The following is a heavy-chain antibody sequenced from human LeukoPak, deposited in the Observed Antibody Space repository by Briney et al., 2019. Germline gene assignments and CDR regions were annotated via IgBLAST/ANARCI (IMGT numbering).Heavy chain of an antibody. CDR3: ASGSYPGAFDI. CDR2: IYSGSST. Sequence: GGSLRLSCAASGFTFSSYSMNWVRQAPGKGLEWVSVIYSGSSTYYADSVKGRFTISRDNSKNTLYLQMNSLRAEDTAVYYCASGSYPGAFDIWGQGTMVTVSS. CDR1: GFTFSSYS. V-gene: IGHV3-53*01. D-gene: IGHD1-26*01. J-gene: IGHJ3*02.